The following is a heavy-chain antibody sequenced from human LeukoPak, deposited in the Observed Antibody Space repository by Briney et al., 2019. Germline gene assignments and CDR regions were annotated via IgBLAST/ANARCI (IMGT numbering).Heavy chain of an antibody. V-gene: IGHV4-59*01. CDR3: ARGRESWYSSSWYPVSYYFDY. D-gene: IGHD6-13*01. CDR2: LYYSGST. Sequence: PSETLSLTCTVSGGSISSYYWTWIRQPPGKGLEWIGSLYYSGSTNYNPSLKSRVTIPVDTSKNQFSLKLSSVTAADTAVYYCARGRESWYSSSWYPVSYYFDYWGQGTLVTVSS. CDR1: GGSISSYY. J-gene: IGHJ4*02.